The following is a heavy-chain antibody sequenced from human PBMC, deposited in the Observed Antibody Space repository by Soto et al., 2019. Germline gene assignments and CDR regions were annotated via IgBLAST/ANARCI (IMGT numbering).Heavy chain of an antibody. CDR1: GGSISSYY. D-gene: IGHD3-22*01. V-gene: IGHV4-59*04. CDR3: ASQHYYDSSGYYVVY. Sequence: PSETLCLTCTVSGGSISSYYWGWIRQPPGKGLEWIGNIHYSGSTYYDSSLQSRVTISIDTSKNQFSLKLSSVTATDTAVYYCASQHYYDSSGYYVVYWGQGTLVTVSS. CDR2: IHYSGST. J-gene: IGHJ4*02.